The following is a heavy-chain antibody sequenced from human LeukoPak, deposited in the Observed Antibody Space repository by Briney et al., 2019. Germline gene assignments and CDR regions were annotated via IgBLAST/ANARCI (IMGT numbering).Heavy chain of an antibody. Sequence: GGSLRLSCAASGFTFSSYGMHWVRQAPGKGLEWVAFIRYDGSNKYYADSVKGRFTISRDNSKNTLYLQMNSLRAEDTAVYYCAKDGRGVVVVASTKRYYYYYYMDVWGKGTTVTISS. D-gene: IGHD2-15*01. CDR2: IRYDGSNK. CDR1: GFTFSSYG. CDR3: AKDGRGVVVVASTKRYYYYYYMDV. J-gene: IGHJ6*03. V-gene: IGHV3-30*02.